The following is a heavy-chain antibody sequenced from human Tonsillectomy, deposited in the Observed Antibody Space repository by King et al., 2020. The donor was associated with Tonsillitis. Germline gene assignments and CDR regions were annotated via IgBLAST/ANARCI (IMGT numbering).Heavy chain of an antibody. CDR1: GFIVSSNY. CDR3: ARDVAAAGFLWD. Sequence: VQLVESGGGLIQPGGSLRLSCAASGFIVSSNYMSWVRQAPGKGLEWVSVIYSGGSTDCADSVKGRFTISRDNSKNTLYLQMNSLRAEDTAVYYCARDVAAAGFLWDWGQGTLVTVSS. V-gene: IGHV3-53*01. J-gene: IGHJ4*02. CDR2: IYSGGST. D-gene: IGHD6-13*01.